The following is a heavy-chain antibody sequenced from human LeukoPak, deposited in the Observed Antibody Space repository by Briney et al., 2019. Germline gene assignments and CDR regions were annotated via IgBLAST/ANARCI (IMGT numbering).Heavy chain of an antibody. CDR1: SGSISSGGYY. V-gene: IGHV4-31*03. D-gene: IGHD1-26*01. CDR3: ARYSGSYNFDY. CDR2: IYYSGST. J-gene: IGHJ4*02. Sequence: SETLSLTCTVSSGSISSGGYYWSWIRQHPGKGLEWIGYIYYSGSTYYNPSLKSRVTISVDTSKNQFSLKLSSVTAADTAVYYCARYSGSYNFDYWGQGTLVTVSS.